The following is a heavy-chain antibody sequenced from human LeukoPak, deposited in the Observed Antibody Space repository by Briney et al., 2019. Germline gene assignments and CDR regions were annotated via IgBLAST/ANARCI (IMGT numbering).Heavy chain of an antibody. CDR1: GVTFSSYG. Sequence: GGSLRLSCAASGVTFSSYGMHWVRQAPGKGLEWVALISSDGNDKLYGDSVKGRFTISRDNSKNTLFLQMNSLRAEDTAVYYCARDDALGDNALDIWGQGTMVTVSS. D-gene: IGHD3-16*01. CDR3: ARDDALGDNALDI. J-gene: IGHJ3*02. V-gene: IGHV3-30*03. CDR2: ISSDGNDK.